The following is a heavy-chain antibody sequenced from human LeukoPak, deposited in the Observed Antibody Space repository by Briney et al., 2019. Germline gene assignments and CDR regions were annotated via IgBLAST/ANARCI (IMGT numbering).Heavy chain of an antibody. CDR3: ARVDEETYDSPLGDWFDP. Sequence: ASVKVSCKASGYTFTSYGISWVRQAPGQGLEWMGWISAYNGNTNYAQKLQGRVTMTTDTSTSTAYMELRSLRSDDTAVYYCARVDEETYDSPLGDWFDPWGQGTLVTVSS. J-gene: IGHJ5*02. V-gene: IGHV1-18*01. CDR1: GYTFTSYG. CDR2: ISAYNGNT. D-gene: IGHD3-22*01.